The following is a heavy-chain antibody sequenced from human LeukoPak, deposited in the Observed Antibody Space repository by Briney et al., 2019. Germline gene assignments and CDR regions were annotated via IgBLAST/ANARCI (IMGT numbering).Heavy chain of an antibody. CDR3: ARCGYYYESSDYMYFFDY. J-gene: IGHJ4*02. Sequence: SETLSLTCTVSGDSLSSYYWSWVRQPPGKGLEWIGHIYYIGSTNYNPSLKSRVTISVDTSKNQFSLRLRSATAAEPAVYYCARCGYYYESSDYMYFFDYWGQGTLVTVSA. CDR1: GDSLSSYY. D-gene: IGHD3-22*01. V-gene: IGHV4-59*01. CDR2: IYYIGST.